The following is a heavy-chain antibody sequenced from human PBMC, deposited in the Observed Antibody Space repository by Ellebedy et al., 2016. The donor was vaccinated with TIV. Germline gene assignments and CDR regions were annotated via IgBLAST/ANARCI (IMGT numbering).Heavy chain of an antibody. D-gene: IGHD5-18*01. CDR3: ATLGPYGYNSGRNYYYWGMDV. CDR1: GFSFSAYN. J-gene: IGHJ6*02. V-gene: IGHV3-48*02. CDR2: ISSSITTI. Sequence: GESLKISCAASGFSFSAYNMNWVRQAPGKGLEWISHISSSITTIYYADSVKGRFTISRDNVKNSLYLQMNSLRDEETAVYYCATLGPYGYNSGRNYYYWGMDVWGQGTTVTVSS.